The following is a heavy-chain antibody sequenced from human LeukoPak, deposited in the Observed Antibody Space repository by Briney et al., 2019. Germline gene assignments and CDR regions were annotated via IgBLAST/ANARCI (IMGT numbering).Heavy chain of an antibody. V-gene: IGHV1-18*01. CDR2: ISAYNGNT. D-gene: IGHD1-26*01. CDR3: ARDEGELPTGRAFDI. Sequence: ASVKVSCKASGYTVTPYGISWARQAPGQGLDWMGWISAYNGNTKSAQKFQGRVTMTTDTSRTTAYMELRSLRSDDTAVYYCARDEGELPTGRAFDIWGQGTMVTVSS. J-gene: IGHJ3*02. CDR1: GYTVTPYG.